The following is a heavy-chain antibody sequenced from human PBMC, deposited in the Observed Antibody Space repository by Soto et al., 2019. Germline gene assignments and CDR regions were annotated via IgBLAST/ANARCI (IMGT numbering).Heavy chain of an antibody. J-gene: IGHJ2*01. CDR3: ARAHLIASRLMWYLDL. CDR2: TYYRSKWYN. D-gene: IGHD6-6*01. V-gene: IGHV6-1*01. CDR1: GDSVSSNNAA. Sequence: SQTVSLTCAISGDSVSSNNAAWHWIRQSPSRGLEWLGRTYYRSKWYNDYAMSVKGRITINPDTSKDHFSLQLNSVTPEDTAVYYCARAHLIASRLMWYLDLWGRGTLVTVSS.